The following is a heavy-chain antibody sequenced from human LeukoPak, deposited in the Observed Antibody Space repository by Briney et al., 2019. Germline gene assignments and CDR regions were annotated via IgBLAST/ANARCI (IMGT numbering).Heavy chain of an antibody. CDR1: GGSFSGYY. CDR2: INHSGST. Sequence: SETLSLTCAVYGGSFSGYYWSWIRQPPGKGLEWIGEINHSGSTNYNPSLKSRVTISVDTSKNQFSLKLSSVTAADTAVYYCARDSEDDYWGQGTLVTVSS. J-gene: IGHJ4*02. CDR3: ARDSEDDY. V-gene: IGHV4-34*01. D-gene: IGHD2-15*01.